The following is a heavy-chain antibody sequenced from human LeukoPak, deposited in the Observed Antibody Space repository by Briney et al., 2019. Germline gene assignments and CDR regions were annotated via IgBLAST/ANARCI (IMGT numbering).Heavy chain of an antibody. CDR2: IIPIFGTA. CDR3: ARDRGIEAADTFDP. Sequence: SVKVSCKASGGTFSSYAISWVRQAPGQGLEWMGGIIPIFGTANYPQKFQGRVTITADDSTSTAYMELSSLRSEDTAVYYCARDRGIEAADTFDPWGQGTLVTVSS. CDR1: GGTFSSYA. D-gene: IGHD6-13*01. J-gene: IGHJ5*02. V-gene: IGHV1-69*13.